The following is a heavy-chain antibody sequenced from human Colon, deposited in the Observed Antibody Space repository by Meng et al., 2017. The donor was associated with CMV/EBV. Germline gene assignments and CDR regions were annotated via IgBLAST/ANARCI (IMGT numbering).Heavy chain of an antibody. J-gene: IGHJ5*02. V-gene: IGHV3-48*04. CDR3: ARDLGTGYSGYDSTPPPGRRDA. CDR2: ITTSSSNT. D-gene: IGHD5-12*01. Sequence: GGSLRLSCVASGLSFRSYSWNWVRQAPGKGLEWVAFITTSSSNTYYADSVKGRFTISRDDAKNSLYLQMNSLRAEDTAVYYCARDLGTGYSGYDSTPPPGRRDAWGQGTLVTVSS. CDR1: GLSFRSYS.